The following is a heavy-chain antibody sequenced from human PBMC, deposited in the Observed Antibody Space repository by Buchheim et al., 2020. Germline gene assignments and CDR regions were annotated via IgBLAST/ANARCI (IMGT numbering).Heavy chain of an antibody. V-gene: IGHV3-30*18. D-gene: IGHD5-12*01. CDR2: ISYDGSNK. CDR1: GFTFSSYG. CDR3: AKEAQWGYSGYVHHGGDY. Sequence: QVQLVESGGGVVQPGRSLRLSCAASGFTFSSYGMHWVRQAPGKGLEWVAVISYDGSNKYYADSVKGRFTISRDNSKNTLYLQMNSLRAEDTAVYYCAKEAQWGYSGYVHHGGDYWGQGTL. J-gene: IGHJ4*02.